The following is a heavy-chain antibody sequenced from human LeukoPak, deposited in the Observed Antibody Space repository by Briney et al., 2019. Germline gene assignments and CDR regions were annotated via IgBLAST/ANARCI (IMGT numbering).Heavy chain of an antibody. CDR2: IKSKTDGGTT. V-gene: IGHV3-15*01. J-gene: IGHJ4*02. CDR1: GFTFSNAW. CDR3: TTGGGVPEQVSYDY. D-gene: IGHD3-16*01. Sequence: GGSLRLSCAASGFTFSNAWMSWVRQAPGKGLEWVGRIKSKTDGGTTDYAAPVKGRFTISRDDSKNTLYLQMNSLKTEDTAVYYCTTGGGVPEQVSYDYWGQGTLVTVSS.